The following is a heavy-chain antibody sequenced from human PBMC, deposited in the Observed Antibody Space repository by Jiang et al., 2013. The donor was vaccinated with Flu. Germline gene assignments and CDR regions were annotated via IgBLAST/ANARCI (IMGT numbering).Heavy chain of an antibody. CDR1: GYTLTELS. J-gene: IGHJ4*02. D-gene: IGHD6-19*01. CDR3: VTSLAVASHRDY. V-gene: IGHV1-24*01. Sequence: GAEVKKPGASVKVSCKVSGYTLTELSMHWVRQAPGKGLEWMGGFDPEDGETIYAQKFQGRVTMTEDTSTDTAYMELSSLRSEDTAVYYCVTSLAVASHRDYWGQGTLVTVSS. CDR2: FDPEDGET.